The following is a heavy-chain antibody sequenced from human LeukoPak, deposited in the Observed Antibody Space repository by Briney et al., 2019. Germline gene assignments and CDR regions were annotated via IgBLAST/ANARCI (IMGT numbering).Heavy chain of an antibody. CDR3: ARASLGSSWPSFDY. D-gene: IGHD6-13*01. CDR1: GDSVSSNSAA. Sequence: SQTLSLTCAISGDSVSSNSAAWDWIRQSPSRGLEWLGRTYYRSKWYNEYAVSVKSRVTINPDTSKNQFSLQLNSVTPEDTAVYFCARASLGSSWPSFDYWGQGTLVTVSS. CDR2: TYYRSKWYN. V-gene: IGHV6-1*01. J-gene: IGHJ4*02.